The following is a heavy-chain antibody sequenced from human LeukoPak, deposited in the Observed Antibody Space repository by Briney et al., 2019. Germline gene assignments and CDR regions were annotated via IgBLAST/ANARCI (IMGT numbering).Heavy chain of an antibody. D-gene: IGHD6-13*01. J-gene: IGHJ6*02. CDR2: INHSGNT. CDR1: GGSFSGYY. Sequence: SETLSLTCAVYGGSFSGYYWSWIRQPPGKGLEWIGEINHSGNTNYNPSLKSRVTLSVDTSKNQFSLKLSSVTAADTAVYYCARGTYSSSWYYYYYGMDVWGQGTTVSVSS. CDR3: ARGTYSSSWYYYYYGMDV. V-gene: IGHV4-34*01.